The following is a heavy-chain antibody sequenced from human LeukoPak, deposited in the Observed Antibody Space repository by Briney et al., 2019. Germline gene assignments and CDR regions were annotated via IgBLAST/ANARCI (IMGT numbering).Heavy chain of an antibody. CDR1: GYTFTSYA. D-gene: IGHD5-24*01. CDR3: ARDLWLQLFDY. Sequence: ASVKVSCKASGYTFTSYAMHWVRQAPGQRLEWMGWINAGNGNTKYSQKFQGRVTITRDTSASTAYMELSSLRSEDTAAYYCARDLWLQLFDYWGQGTLVTVSS. V-gene: IGHV1-3*01. J-gene: IGHJ4*02. CDR2: INAGNGNT.